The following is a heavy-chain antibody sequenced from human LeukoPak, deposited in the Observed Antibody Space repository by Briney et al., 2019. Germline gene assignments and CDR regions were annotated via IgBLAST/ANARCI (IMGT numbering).Heavy chain of an antibody. CDR2: ISSSGSYI. D-gene: IGHD1-26*01. CDR1: GFTFTNYW. J-gene: IGHJ4*02. V-gene: IGHV3-21*01. CDR3: ARGVVGASHY. Sequence: GGSLRLSCAASGFTFTNYWMHWVRQAPGKGLEWVSSISSSGSYIYYADSVKGRFTISRDNAKNSLYLQMNSLRAEDTAVYYCARGVVGASHYWGQGTLVTVSS.